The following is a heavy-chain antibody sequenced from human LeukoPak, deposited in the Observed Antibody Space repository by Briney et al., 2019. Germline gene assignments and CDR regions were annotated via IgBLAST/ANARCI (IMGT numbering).Heavy chain of an antibody. J-gene: IGHJ5*02. Sequence: PSETLSLTCAVYGGSFSGYYWSWIRQPPGKGLEWIGEINHSGSTNYNPSLKSRVTISVDTSKNQFSLKLSSVTAADTAVYYWARVRSDIVVVPAPPRGGGRFDPWGQGTLVTVSS. V-gene: IGHV4-34*01. CDR2: INHSGST. CDR1: GGSFSGYY. D-gene: IGHD2-2*01. CDR3: ARVRSDIVVVPAPPRGGGRFDP.